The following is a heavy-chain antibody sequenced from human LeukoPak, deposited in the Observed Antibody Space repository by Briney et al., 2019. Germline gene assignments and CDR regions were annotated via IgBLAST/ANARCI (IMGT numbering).Heavy chain of an antibody. CDR1: GGSISSYY. V-gene: IGHV4-59*12. CDR2: IYYSGST. CDR3: ARSNWGHAFDI. J-gene: IGHJ3*02. Sequence: PSETLSLTCTVSGGSISSYYWSWIRQPPGKGLEWIGYIYYSGSTNYNPSLKSRVTISVDTSKNQFSLKLSSATAADTAVYYCARSNWGHAFDIWGQGTMVTVSS. D-gene: IGHD7-27*01.